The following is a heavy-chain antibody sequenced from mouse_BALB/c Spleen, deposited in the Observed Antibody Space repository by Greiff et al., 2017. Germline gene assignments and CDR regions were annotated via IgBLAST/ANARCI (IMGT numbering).Heavy chain of an antibody. V-gene: IGHV5-4*02. CDR3: ARVYYGSPFAY. CDR2: ISDGGSYT. CDR1: GFTFSDYY. Sequence: DVKLVESGGGLVKPGGSLKLSCAASGFTFSDYYMYWVRQTPEKRLEWVATISDGGSYTYYPDSVKGRFTISRDNAKNNLYLQMSSLKSEDTAMYYCARVYYGSPFAYWGQGTLVTVSA. J-gene: IGHJ3*01. D-gene: IGHD1-1*01.